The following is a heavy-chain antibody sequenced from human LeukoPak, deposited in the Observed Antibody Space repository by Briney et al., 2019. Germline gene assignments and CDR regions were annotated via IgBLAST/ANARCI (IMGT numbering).Heavy chain of an antibody. CDR3: ARAPTVTFFDY. D-gene: IGHD4-17*01. J-gene: IGHJ4*02. CDR1: GGSISSSSYY. V-gene: IGHV4-39*01. Sequence: SETLSLTCTVSGGSISSSSYYWGWIRQPPGKGLGWIGSIYYSRSTYYNPSLKSRVTISVDTSKNQFSLKLSSVTAADTAVYYCARAPTVTFFDYWGQGTLVTVSS. CDR2: IYYSRST.